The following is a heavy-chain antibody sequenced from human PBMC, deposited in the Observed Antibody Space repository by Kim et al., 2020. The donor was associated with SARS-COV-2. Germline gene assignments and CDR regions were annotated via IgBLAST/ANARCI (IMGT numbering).Heavy chain of an antibody. Sequence: SETLSLTCAVSGGSISSSRWWTWVRQPPGKGLEWIGEIYHGGSTNYNPSLKSRVTISVDKSKNQFSLNLTSVTAADTAVYYCAKIARYDSSGYYSWGQGTLVTVSS. J-gene: IGHJ4*02. CDR1: GGSISSSRW. CDR2: IYHGGST. V-gene: IGHV4-4*02. D-gene: IGHD3-22*01. CDR3: AKIARYDSSGYYS.